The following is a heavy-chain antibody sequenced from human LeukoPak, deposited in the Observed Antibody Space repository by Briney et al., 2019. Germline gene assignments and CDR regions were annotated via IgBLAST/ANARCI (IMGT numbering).Heavy chain of an antibody. CDR1: GFTFSTYA. Sequence: NPGGSLILSCAASGFTFSTYAMNWVRQAPGKGLEWVSGISGSSASTYYADSVKGRFTISRDNSKNTLYVQMNSLRAEDTAVYYCAVGSYYFDYWGQGTLVTVSS. J-gene: IGHJ4*02. CDR3: AVGSYYFDY. V-gene: IGHV3-23*01. D-gene: IGHD3-10*01. CDR2: ISGSSAST.